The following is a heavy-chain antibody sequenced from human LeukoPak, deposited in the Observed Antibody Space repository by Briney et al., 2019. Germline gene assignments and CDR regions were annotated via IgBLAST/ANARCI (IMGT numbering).Heavy chain of an antibody. CDR2: IHQNGNT. Sequence: SETLSLTCSVSGVSISSSYWSWIRQPPGKRLEWIGFIHQNGNTNYNPSLKSRVTMSVDTSKNQFSPQIRSVTAADTAVYYCARGYYDGSGYSNAFDIWGQGTMVAV. CDR1: GVSISSSY. D-gene: IGHD3-22*01. J-gene: IGHJ3*02. CDR3: ARGYYDGSGYSNAFDI. V-gene: IGHV4-59*01.